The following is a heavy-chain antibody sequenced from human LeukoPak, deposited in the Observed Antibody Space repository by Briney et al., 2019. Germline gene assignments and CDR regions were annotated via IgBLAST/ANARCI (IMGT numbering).Heavy chain of an antibody. Sequence: PGGSLRLSCAASGFTVSSNYMSWVRQAPGKGLEWVSVIYSGGSTYYADSVKGRFTISRDNSKNTLYLQMNSLRAEDTAVYYCARSKANWGRPTYYYYGMDVWGQGTTVTVSS. V-gene: IGHV3-53*01. CDR2: IYSGGST. CDR3: ARSKANWGRPTYYYYGMDV. D-gene: IGHD7-27*01. CDR1: GFTVSSNY. J-gene: IGHJ6*02.